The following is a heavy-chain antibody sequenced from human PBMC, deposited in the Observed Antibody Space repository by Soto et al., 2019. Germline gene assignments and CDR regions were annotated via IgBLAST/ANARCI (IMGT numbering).Heavy chain of an antibody. CDR1: GYTFTGYA. J-gene: IGHJ4*02. CDR3: ARAVAVPADLDY. V-gene: IGHV1-3*01. CDR2: INAGNGNT. D-gene: IGHD6-19*01. Sequence: ASVKVSCKASGYTFTGYAMHWVRQAPGQRLEWMGWINAGNGNTKYSQKFQGRVTITRDTSASTAYMELSSLRPEDTAVYYCARAVAVPADLDYWGQGTLVTVSS.